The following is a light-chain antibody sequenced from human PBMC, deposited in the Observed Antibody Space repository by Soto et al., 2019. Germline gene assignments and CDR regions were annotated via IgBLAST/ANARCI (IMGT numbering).Light chain of an antibody. CDR1: SFNIGNNY. Sequence: QSVLTQPPSVSAAPGQKVTISCSGSSFNIGNNYVSWYQQLPGTAPKLLIYDNNKRPSGIPDRFSGSKSGTSATLGITGLQTGDEADYYCGTWDSSLSTWGFGGGTKLTVL. CDR3: GTWDSSLSTWG. CDR2: DNN. V-gene: IGLV1-51*01. J-gene: IGLJ3*02.